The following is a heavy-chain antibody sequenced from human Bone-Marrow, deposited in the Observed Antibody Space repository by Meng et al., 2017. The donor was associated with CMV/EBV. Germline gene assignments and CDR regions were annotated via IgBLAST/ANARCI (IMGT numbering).Heavy chain of an antibody. CDR3: AKEDSSSWAYYYYYGMDV. V-gene: IGHV3-30*02. J-gene: IGHJ6*02. D-gene: IGHD6-13*01. CDR2: IRYDGSNK. Sequence: GESLKISCAASGFTFSSYGMHWVRQAPGKGLEWVAFIRYDGSNKYYADSVKGRFIISRDNAKNSLYLQMNSLRAEDTAVYYCAKEDSSSWAYYYYYGMDVWGQGTTDTVSS. CDR1: GFTFSSYG.